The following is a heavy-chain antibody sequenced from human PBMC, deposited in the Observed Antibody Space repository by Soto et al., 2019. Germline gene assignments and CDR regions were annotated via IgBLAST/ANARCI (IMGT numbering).Heavy chain of an antibody. CDR1: GGSNIRDGYY. D-gene: IGHD2-2*01. V-gene: IGHV4-31*03. J-gene: IGHJ4*02. CDR3: ARATPAGSADF. CDR2: ISYSGSS. Sequence: QVQLQESGPGLVKPSQTLSLTCTVSGGSNIRDGYYWSRIRQHPGKGLEWIAYISYSGSSYSNPSLKSRVTISADTSKNQFSLRLTSVTAADTAVYFCARATPAGSADFWGQGTLVTVSS.